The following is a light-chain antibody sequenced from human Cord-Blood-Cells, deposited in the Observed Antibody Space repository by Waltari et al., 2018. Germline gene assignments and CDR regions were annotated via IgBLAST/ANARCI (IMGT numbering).Light chain of an antibody. CDR1: ALPKQY. J-gene: IGLJ2*01. CDR2: KDS. CDR3: QSADSSGTYRV. Sequence: SYELTQPPSVSVSPGQTARITCSGDALPKQYAYWYQQKPGQAPVLGIYKDSERPSGIPERFAGSSSGTTVTLTLSGVQAEDETDYYCQSADSSGTYRVFGGGTKLTVL. V-gene: IGLV3-25*03.